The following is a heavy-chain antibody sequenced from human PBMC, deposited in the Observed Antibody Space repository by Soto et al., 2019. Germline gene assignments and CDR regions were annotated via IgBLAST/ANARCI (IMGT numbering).Heavy chain of an antibody. V-gene: IGHV4-30-4*01. Sequence: QVRLQESGPGLVKPSETLSLTCTVSGGSISSGDYYWSWIRQPPGKGLEWIGYIYYSGSTYYNPSLKSRVTISVDPSNNQFSLRLTSVTAADTAVYYCVRGSQWFDPWGQGTLVTVSS. CDR2: IYYSGST. CDR1: GGSISSGDYY. CDR3: VRGSQWFDP. J-gene: IGHJ5*02.